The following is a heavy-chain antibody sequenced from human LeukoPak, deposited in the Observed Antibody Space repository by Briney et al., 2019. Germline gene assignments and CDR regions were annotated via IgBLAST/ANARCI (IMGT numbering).Heavy chain of an antibody. D-gene: IGHD3-10*01. V-gene: IGHV4-4*02. CDR3: ARLRGSVNYRGWFDP. J-gene: IGHJ5*02. CDR2: IYHSGST. CDR1: GGSISSSHW. Sequence: SETLSLTCAVSGGSISSSHWWSWVRQPPGKGLEWIGEIYHSGSTNYNPSLKSRVTISIDKSKNQFSLKLSSVTAADTAIYYCARLRGSVNYRGWFDPWGQGTLVTVSS.